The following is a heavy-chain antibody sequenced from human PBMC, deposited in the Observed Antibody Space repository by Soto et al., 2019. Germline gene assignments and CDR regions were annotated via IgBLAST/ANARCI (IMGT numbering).Heavy chain of an antibody. CDR1: GYTLSTYA. J-gene: IGHJ4*02. CDR2: INAGIGYP. Sequence: QVQLVQSGAEVKKPGASVKVSCKASGYTLSTYAMHWVRQAPGQRLEWMGWINAGIGYPKYSQRLQGRVTITSDTSASTVYMEVSSLRTEDTAVYYCARVSTFWFGECDSSGQGSLVTVSS. D-gene: IGHD3-10*01. CDR3: ARVSTFWFGECDS. V-gene: IGHV1-3*01.